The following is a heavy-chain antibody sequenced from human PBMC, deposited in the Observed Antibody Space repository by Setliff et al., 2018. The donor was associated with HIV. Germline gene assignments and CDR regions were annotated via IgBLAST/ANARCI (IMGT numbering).Heavy chain of an antibody. CDR1: GYSISSGYY. V-gene: IGHV4-38-2*02. Sequence: ETLSLTCAVSGYSISSGYYWGWIRQPPGKGLEWIGSTYHSGSTYYNPSLKGRVTISVDTSKNQFSLKLSSVTAADTAVYYCARDFTLVRGVISRYYYYGMDVWGQGTTVTVSS. J-gene: IGHJ6*02. D-gene: IGHD3-10*01. CDR3: ARDFTLVRGVISRYYYYGMDV. CDR2: TYHSGST.